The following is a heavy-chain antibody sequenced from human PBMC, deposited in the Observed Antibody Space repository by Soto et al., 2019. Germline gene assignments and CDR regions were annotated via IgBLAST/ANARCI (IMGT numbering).Heavy chain of an antibody. CDR2: IYYSGST. CDR3: ASARSAPPFDL. Sequence: QVQLQESGPGLVKPSQTLSLTCTVSGGSISSGNYYWSWIRQPPGKGLEWIGYIYYSGSTYYNPVIKRRVTISVDTYKNQFSLKLSSVAAADTAVYYCASARSAPPFDLWGRGTLVTVSS. D-gene: IGHD3-3*01. V-gene: IGHV4-30-4*01. J-gene: IGHJ2*01. CDR1: GGSISSGNYY.